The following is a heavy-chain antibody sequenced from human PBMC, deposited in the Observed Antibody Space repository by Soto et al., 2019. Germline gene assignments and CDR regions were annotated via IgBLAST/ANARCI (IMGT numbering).Heavy chain of an antibody. J-gene: IGHJ4*02. V-gene: IGHV3-15*01. CDR2: IRKTSDGGTT. CDR3: TTGGHFYGD. CDR1: GFTFTNAW. Sequence: EAQLVQSGGGLVKPGGSLRLSCAASGFTFTNAWFSWVRQPPGKGLEWVGRIRKTSDGGTTDYAASLKGRFIISRDDSEGIVYLQMNSLKSDDTALYYCTTGGHFYGDWGQGTLVTVSS. D-gene: IGHD3-10*01.